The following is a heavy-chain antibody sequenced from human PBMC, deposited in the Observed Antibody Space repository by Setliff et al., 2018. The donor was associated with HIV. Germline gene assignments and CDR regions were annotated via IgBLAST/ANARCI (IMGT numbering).Heavy chain of an antibody. CDR2: ISTYNGNT. D-gene: IGHD1-26*01. V-gene: IGHV1-18*01. Sequence: ASVKVSCKASGYTFTNNGINWVRQAPGQGLEWMGWISTYNGNTNYAQKLQGRVTMTTDTSTSTAYMELRSLRSDDTAVYYCARVSGGSYVDYFDYWGQGTLVTVSS. CDR1: GYTFTNNG. CDR3: ARVSGGSYVDYFDY. J-gene: IGHJ4*02.